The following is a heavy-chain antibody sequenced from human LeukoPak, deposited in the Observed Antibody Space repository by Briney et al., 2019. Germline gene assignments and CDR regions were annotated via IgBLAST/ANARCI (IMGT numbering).Heavy chain of an antibody. CDR2: INPNSGGT. J-gene: IGHJ6*03. CDR1: GYTFTGYY. Sequence: ASVKVSCKASGYTFTGYYMHWVRQAPGQGLEWMGWINPNSGGTNYAQKFQGRVTMTRDTSISTAYMELSRLRSEDTAVYYCARGAAARPDYYYYMDVWGKGTTVTVSS. D-gene: IGHD6-13*01. V-gene: IGHV1-2*02. CDR3: ARGAAARPDYYYYMDV.